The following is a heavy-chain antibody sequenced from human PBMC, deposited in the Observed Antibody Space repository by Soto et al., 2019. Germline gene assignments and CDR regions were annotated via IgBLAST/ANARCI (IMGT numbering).Heavy chain of an antibody. D-gene: IGHD5-18*01. Sequence: QVQLVQSGAEVKKPGASVKVSCKASGYTFTSYGISWVRQAPGQGLEWMGWISAYNGNTNYAQKLQGRVTMNTDTSTSTAYMELRSLRSDDTAVYYCARAGRGYSYAGLAAHYYYYGMDGWGQGTTVTVSS. J-gene: IGHJ6*02. CDR2: ISAYNGNT. CDR3: ARAGRGYSYAGLAAHYYYYGMDG. CDR1: GYTFTSYG. V-gene: IGHV1-18*04.